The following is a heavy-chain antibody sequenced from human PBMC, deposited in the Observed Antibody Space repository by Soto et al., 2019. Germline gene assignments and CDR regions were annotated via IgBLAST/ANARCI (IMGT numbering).Heavy chain of an antibody. Sequence: SVKVSCKASGGTFSSYAISWVRQAPGQGLEWMGGIIPIFGTANYAQKFQGRVTITADESTSTAYMELSSLRSEDTAVYYCASNYYDSSGYFPSANWFDPWGQGTLVTV. CDR3: ASNYYDSSGYFPSANWFDP. V-gene: IGHV1-69*13. D-gene: IGHD3-22*01. CDR1: GGTFSSYA. J-gene: IGHJ5*02. CDR2: IIPIFGTA.